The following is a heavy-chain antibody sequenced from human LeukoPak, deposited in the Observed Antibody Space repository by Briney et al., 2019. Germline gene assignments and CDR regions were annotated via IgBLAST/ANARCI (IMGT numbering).Heavy chain of an antibody. CDR3: ARVSSSGWGGRFDY. Sequence: PSETLSLTCTVSGGSISSHYWSWIRQPPGKGLEWIGYMYYSGSTNYNPSLKSRVTMSVDTSKNQFSLKLSSVTAADTAVYYCARVSSSGWGGRFDYWGQGTLVTVSS. D-gene: IGHD6-19*01. CDR2: MYYSGST. V-gene: IGHV4-59*11. CDR1: GGSISSHY. J-gene: IGHJ4*02.